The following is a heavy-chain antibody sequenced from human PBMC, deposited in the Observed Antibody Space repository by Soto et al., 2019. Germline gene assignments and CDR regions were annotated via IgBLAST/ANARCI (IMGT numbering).Heavy chain of an antibody. V-gene: IGHV2-5*02. CDR2: IYWDYSK. CDR1: GFSLTTDRVG. J-gene: IGHJ4*02. CDR3: AHAYGGRSLY. D-gene: IGHD1-26*01. Sequence: QITLKESGPTLVKPTQTLTLTCTFSGFSLTTDRVGVGWIRQPPGEALEWLAVIYWDYSKTYRPSLESRLTITQDTSKTRLARTMTNMDSLDTATYYCAHAYGGRSLYWGQGTLVTVSS.